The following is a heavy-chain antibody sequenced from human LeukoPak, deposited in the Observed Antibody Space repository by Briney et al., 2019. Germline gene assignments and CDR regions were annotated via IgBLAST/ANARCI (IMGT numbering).Heavy chain of an antibody. CDR1: GGSISGSSYS. Sequence: PSETLSLTCSVSGGSISGSSYSWGWIRQPPRKGLEWIGNIDYSGTTHYNPPLKSRVTISIDTSKKQFSLKLSSVTAADTAVYYCARDRVFEGAIGDYWGQGILVTVSS. V-gene: IGHV4-39*07. CDR3: ARDRVFEGAIGDY. CDR2: IDYSGTT. J-gene: IGHJ4*02. D-gene: IGHD3-3*01.